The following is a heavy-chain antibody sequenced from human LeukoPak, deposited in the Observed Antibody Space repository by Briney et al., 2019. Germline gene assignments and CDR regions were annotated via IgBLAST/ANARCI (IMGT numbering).Heavy chain of an antibody. CDR2: IYYSGST. D-gene: IGHD3-10*01. CDR1: GGSISSSSYY. J-gene: IGHJ4*02. Sequence: PSETLSLTCTVSGGSISSSSYYWGWIRQPPGKGLEWIGSIYYSGSTYYNPSLKSRVTISVDTSKNQFSLKLSSVTAADTAVYYCARTMVRGEVDYWGQGTLVTVSS. V-gene: IGHV4-39*07. CDR3: ARTMVRGEVDY.